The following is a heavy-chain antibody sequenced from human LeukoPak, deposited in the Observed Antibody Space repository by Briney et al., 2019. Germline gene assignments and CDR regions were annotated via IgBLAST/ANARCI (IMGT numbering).Heavy chain of an antibody. J-gene: IGHJ4*02. V-gene: IGHV3-23*01. CDR2: ISGSGGST. CDR3: ASLGAPTYYFDY. CDR1: GFTFSSYA. D-gene: IGHD3-16*01. Sequence: GGSLRLSCAASGFTFSSYAMSWVRQAPGKGLEWVSAISGSGGSTYYADSVKGRFTISRDNSKNTLYPQMNSLRAEDTAVYYCASLGAPTYYFDYWGQGTLVTVSS.